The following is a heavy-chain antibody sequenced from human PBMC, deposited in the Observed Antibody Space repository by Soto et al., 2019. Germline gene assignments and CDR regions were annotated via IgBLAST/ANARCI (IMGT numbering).Heavy chain of an antibody. CDR1: GFTFSTYA. CDR2: VSGSASST. D-gene: IGHD6-13*01. V-gene: IGHV3-23*01. CDR3: AKVGRQLASAFDI. Sequence: GGSLRLSCAASGFTFSTYAMTWVRQAPGKGLEWVSSVSGSASSTNYADSVKGRFTISRDNSKNTLWLQMNSLRVEDTAVYYCAKVGRQLASAFDIWGQGTMVTVSS. J-gene: IGHJ3*02.